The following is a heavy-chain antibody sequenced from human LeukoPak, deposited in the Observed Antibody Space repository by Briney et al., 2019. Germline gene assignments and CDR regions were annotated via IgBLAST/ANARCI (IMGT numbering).Heavy chain of an antibody. V-gene: IGHV5-10-1*01. D-gene: IGHD6-6*01. Sequence: GESLKISCKGSGYSFTSYWISWVRQMPGKGLGWMGRIDPSDSYTNYSPSFQGHVTISADKSISTAYLQWSSLKASDTAMYYCAITPDDSSSSEKGEDYWGQGTLVTVSS. CDR1: GYSFTSYW. CDR3: AITPDDSSSSEKGEDY. J-gene: IGHJ4*02. CDR2: IDPSDSYT.